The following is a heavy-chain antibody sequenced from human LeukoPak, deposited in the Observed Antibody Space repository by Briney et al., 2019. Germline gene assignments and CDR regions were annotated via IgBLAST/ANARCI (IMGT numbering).Heavy chain of an antibody. CDR1: GGTFSSYA. V-gene: IGHV1-69*04. D-gene: IGHD3-22*01. Sequence: SVKVSCKASGGTFSSYAISWVRQAPGQGLEWMGRIIPIFGIANYAQKFQGRVTISADKSTSTAYMELSSLRSEDTAVYYCASLGLAYYDSSGYLNWFDPWGQGTLVTVSS. J-gene: IGHJ5*02. CDR2: IIPIFGIA. CDR3: ASLGLAYYDSSGYLNWFDP.